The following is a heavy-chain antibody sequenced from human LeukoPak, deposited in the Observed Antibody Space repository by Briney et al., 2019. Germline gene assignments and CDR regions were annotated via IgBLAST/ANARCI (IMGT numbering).Heavy chain of an antibody. D-gene: IGHD3-9*01. Sequence: SETLSLTCAVYGGSFSGYYWSWIRQPPGKGLEWIGEINHSGSTNYNPSLKSRVTISVDTSKNQFSLKLSSVTAADTAVYYCARLTYYDISVDVTTGYYFDYWGQGTLVTVSS. V-gene: IGHV4-34*01. CDR3: ARLTYYDISVDVTTGYYFDY. J-gene: IGHJ4*02. CDR2: INHSGST. CDR1: GGSFSGYY.